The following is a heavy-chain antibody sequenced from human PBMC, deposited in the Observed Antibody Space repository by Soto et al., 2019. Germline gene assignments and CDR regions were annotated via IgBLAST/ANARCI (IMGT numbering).Heavy chain of an antibody. Sequence: PGGSLRLSCAASGFTFSSYSMNWVRQTPGKGLEWVSYISSSSSTIYYADSVKGRFTISRDDAKNSLYLQMNSLRAEDTAVYYCARDASPLCYDILTGYYTTYYYGMDVWGQGTTVTVSS. CDR2: ISSSSSTI. D-gene: IGHD3-9*01. CDR1: GFTFSSYS. J-gene: IGHJ6*02. V-gene: IGHV3-48*01. CDR3: ARDASPLCYDILTGYYTTYYYGMDV.